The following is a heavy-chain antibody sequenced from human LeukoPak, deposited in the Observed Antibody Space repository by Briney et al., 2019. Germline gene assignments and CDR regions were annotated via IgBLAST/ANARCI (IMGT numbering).Heavy chain of an antibody. J-gene: IGHJ4*02. D-gene: IGHD5-24*01. CDR3: ARLPLNERWLQLTNDY. CDR1: GYTFTSYD. CDR2: MNPNSGNT. Sequence: ASVKVSCKASGYTFTSYDINWVRQATGQGLEWMGWMNPNSGNTGYAQKFQGRVTMTRNTSISTAYMELSSLRSEDTAVYYCARLPLNERWLQLTNDYWGQGTLVTVSS. V-gene: IGHV1-8*01.